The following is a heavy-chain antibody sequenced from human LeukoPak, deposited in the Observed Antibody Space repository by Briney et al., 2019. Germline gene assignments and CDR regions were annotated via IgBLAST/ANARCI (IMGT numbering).Heavy chain of an antibody. CDR1: GGSISSGDYC. D-gene: IGHD3-22*01. J-gene: IGHJ4*02. V-gene: IGHV4-30-4*08. Sequence: SETLSLTCTVSGGSISSGDYCWSWIRQPPGKGLEWIGYIYYSGSTYYNPSLKSRVTISVDTPKNQFSLKLSSVTAADTAVYYCARDRDPYYDSSGYYPLLWYWGQGTLVTVSS. CDR3: ARDRDPYYDSSGYYPLLWY. CDR2: IYYSGST.